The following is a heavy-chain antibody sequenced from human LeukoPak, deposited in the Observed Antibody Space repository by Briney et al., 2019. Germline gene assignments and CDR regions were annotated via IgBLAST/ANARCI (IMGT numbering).Heavy chain of an antibody. D-gene: IGHD3-22*01. CDR3: ARYGSGYYFDY. J-gene: IGHJ4*02. Sequence: GRSLRLSCAASGFTFSSYGMHWVRQAPGKGLEWISVIYAGGDTYYADSVKGRFTISRDKSKYTLYLQMDSLRAEDTAVYYCARYGSGYYFDYWGQGTLVAVSS. CDR1: GFTFSSYG. CDR2: IYAGGDT. V-gene: IGHV3-53*01.